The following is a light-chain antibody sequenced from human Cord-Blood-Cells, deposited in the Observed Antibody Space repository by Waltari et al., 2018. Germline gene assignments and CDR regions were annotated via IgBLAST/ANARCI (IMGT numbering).Light chain of an antibody. J-gene: IGLJ1*01. CDR3: VLYIGSGIYV. Sequence: QTVVTQEPSFSVSPGGTVTLTCGLSSGSVSTSYYPSWYQPTPGQAPRTLLYSTNTRSSGVPGRFSGAILGNKAALTITGAQADDESDYYCVLYIGSGIYVFGTGTKVTAL. CDR2: STN. V-gene: IGLV8-61*01. CDR1: SGSVSTSYY.